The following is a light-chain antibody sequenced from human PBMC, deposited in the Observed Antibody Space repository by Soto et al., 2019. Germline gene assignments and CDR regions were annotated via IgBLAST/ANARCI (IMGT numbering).Light chain of an antibody. CDR3: RQYDSAPLYT. CDR1: QDISNY. CDR2: DAP. Sequence: DIQMTQSPSSLSASVGDRVTIACQASQDISNYSNWYQQKPGKAPNLLIYDAPNSETGVLSRLIGSGSGNDVTTTISSRQPEDVATYYCRQYDSAPLYTFGQGTKVEIK. V-gene: IGKV1-33*01. J-gene: IGKJ2*01.